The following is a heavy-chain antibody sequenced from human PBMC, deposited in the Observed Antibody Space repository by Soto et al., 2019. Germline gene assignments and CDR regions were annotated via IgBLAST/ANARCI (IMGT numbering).Heavy chain of an antibody. J-gene: IGHJ4*02. CDR3: ARDRGKGRYSSGWSPYYFDY. D-gene: IGHD6-19*01. CDR1: GFTFSSYA. Sequence: PGGSLRLSCAASGFTFSSYAMHWVRQAPGKGLEWVAVISYDGSNKYYADSVKGRFTISRDNSKNTLYLQMNSLRAEDTAVYYCARDRGKGRYSSGWSPYYFDYWGQGTLVTVSS. CDR2: ISYDGSNK. V-gene: IGHV3-30-3*01.